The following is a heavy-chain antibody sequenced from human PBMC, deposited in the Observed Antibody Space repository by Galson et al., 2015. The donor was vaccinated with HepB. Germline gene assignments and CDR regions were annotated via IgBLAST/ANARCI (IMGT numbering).Heavy chain of an antibody. CDR2: MSYDGSIK. V-gene: IGHV3-30*04. Sequence: SLRLSCAASGFIFSIYAMHWVRQAPGKGLEWVAVMSYDGSIKYYADSVKGRFTISRDNSKKTLYLQMNSLRAEDTAVYYCARGNKFFYVSSGYRLDSWGQGTPVTVSS. CDR1: GFIFSIYA. D-gene: IGHD3-22*01. J-gene: IGHJ4*02. CDR3: ARGNKFFYVSSGYRLDS.